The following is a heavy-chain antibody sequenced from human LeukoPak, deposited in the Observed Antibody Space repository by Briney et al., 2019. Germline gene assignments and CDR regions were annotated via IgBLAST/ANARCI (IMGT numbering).Heavy chain of an antibody. CDR1: GFTFSSYS. V-gene: IGHV3-21*01. J-gene: IGHJ4*02. D-gene: IGHD6-6*01. Sequence: GGSLRLSCAASGFTFSSYSMNWVRQAPGKGLEWVSSISSSSSYIYYADSVKGRFTISRDNAKNSLYLQMNSLRAEDMAVYYCARKRASQGIDYWGQGTLVTVSS. CDR3: ARKRASQGIDY. CDR2: ISSSSSYI.